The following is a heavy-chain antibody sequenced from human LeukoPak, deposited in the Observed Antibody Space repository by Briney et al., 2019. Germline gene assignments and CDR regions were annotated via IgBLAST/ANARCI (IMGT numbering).Heavy chain of an antibody. D-gene: IGHD6-19*01. CDR3: ARYGSGWGFDY. V-gene: IGHV3-48*02. Sequence: GGSLRLSCAASGFTFSSYNMNWVRQAPGKGLEWVSYISSSGSTIYYADSVKGRFTISRDNAKNSLYLQMNSLRDDNTAVYFCARYGSGWGFDYWGQGTLVTVSS. CDR2: ISSSGSTI. J-gene: IGHJ4*02. CDR1: GFTFSSYN.